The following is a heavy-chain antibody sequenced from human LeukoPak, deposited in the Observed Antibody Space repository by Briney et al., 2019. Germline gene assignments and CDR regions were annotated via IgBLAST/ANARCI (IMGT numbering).Heavy chain of an antibody. CDR2: IIPILGIA. V-gene: IGHV1-69*04. Sequence: SVKVSCKASGGTFSSYAISWARQAPGQGLEWMGRIIPILGIANYAQKFQGRVTITADKSTSTAYMELSSLRSEDTAVYYCARGDYYGSGSYYNLLPLISGDVWGQGTLVTVSS. CDR1: GGTFSSYA. CDR3: ARGDYYGSGSYYNLLPLISGDV. J-gene: IGHJ4*02. D-gene: IGHD3-10*01.